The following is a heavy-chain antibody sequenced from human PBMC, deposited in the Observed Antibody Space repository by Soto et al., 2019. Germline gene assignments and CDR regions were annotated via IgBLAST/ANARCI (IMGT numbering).Heavy chain of an antibody. CDR2: ISSYNGNP. D-gene: IGHD6-13*01. V-gene: IGHV1-18*01. CDR1: GYTFTSYG. CDR3: SRESSSSCHDY. J-gene: IGHJ4*02. Sequence: ASVKVSCKASGYTFTSYGISWGGQAPGQGLEWMGWISSYNGNPNYAQKLQGSVTMTTDTSTSTAYMELRSLRSDDTAVYYCSRESSSSCHDYWGQGTLVTVSS.